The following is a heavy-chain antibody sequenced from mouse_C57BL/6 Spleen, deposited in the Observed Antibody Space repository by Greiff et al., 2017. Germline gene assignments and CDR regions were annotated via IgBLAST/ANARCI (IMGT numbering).Heavy chain of an antibody. CDR2: IDPANGNT. D-gene: IGHD1-1*01. CDR1: GFNIKNNY. V-gene: IGHV14-3*01. CDR3: ASDYCYGSSFAY. Sequence: EVQLLESVAELVRPGASVKLSCTASGFNIKNNYMHWVKQRPEQGLEWIGRIDPANGNTKYASKFQGKATITADTSSNTTYLQLSSLTSEDTAVDYCASDYCYGSSFAYWGQGTLVTVSA. J-gene: IGHJ3*01.